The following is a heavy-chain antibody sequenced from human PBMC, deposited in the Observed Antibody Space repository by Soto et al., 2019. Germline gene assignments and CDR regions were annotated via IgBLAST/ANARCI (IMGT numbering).Heavy chain of an antibody. CDR1: GGSISSYY. CDR3: ARDVGATGGFDY. J-gene: IGHJ4*02. V-gene: IGHV4-59*01. Sequence: QVQLQESGPGLVKPSETLSLTCTVSGGSISSYYWSWIRQPPGKGLEWIGYICYSGSTNYNPSLKSRVTISVDTSKNQFSLKLSSVTAADTAVYYCARDVGATGGFDYWGQGTLVTVSS. D-gene: IGHD1-26*01. CDR2: ICYSGST.